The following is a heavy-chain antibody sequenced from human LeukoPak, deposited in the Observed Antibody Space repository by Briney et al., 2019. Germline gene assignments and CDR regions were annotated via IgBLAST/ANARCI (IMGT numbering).Heavy chain of an antibody. D-gene: IGHD3-3*01. Sequence: GGSLRLSCAASGFTVSSNYMSWVRQAPGKGLEWVSVIYSGGSTYYADSVKGRFTISRDNSKNTLYLQMNSLRAEDTAVYYCARQARESSYDFWSGYYPTHFDYWGQGTLVTVSS. CDR2: IYSGGST. CDR3: ARQARESSYDFWSGYYPTHFDY. CDR1: GFTVSSNY. V-gene: IGHV3-66*04. J-gene: IGHJ4*02.